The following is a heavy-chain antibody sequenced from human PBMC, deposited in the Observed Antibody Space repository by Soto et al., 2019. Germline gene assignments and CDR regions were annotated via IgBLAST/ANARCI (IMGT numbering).Heavy chain of an antibody. Sequence: SETLSLTCAVYGGSFSGYYWSWIRQPPGKGLEWIGEINHSGSTNYNPSLKSRVTISVDTSKNQFSLKLSSVTAAETAVYYCEFVVVVAAQTAFDIWGQGTMVTVSS. D-gene: IGHD2-15*01. J-gene: IGHJ3*02. CDR2: INHSGST. CDR3: EFVVVVAAQTAFDI. CDR1: GGSFSGYY. V-gene: IGHV4-34*01.